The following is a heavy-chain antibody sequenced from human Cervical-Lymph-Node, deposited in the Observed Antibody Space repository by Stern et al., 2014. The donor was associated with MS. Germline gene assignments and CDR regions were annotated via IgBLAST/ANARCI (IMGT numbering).Heavy chain of an antibody. Sequence: VQLGQSGGGLVQPGGSLRLSCAASGFTFSRYAMSWVRPAPGKGLEWVSAISGSGVSTYYADSVKGLFTISRDNSKNTLYLQMNSLRAEDTAVYYCAKERETPKRLDGMDVWGQGTTVTVSS. CDR3: AKERETPKRLDGMDV. D-gene: IGHD5-24*01. V-gene: IGHV3-23*04. J-gene: IGHJ6*02. CDR2: ISGSGVST. CDR1: GFTFSRYA.